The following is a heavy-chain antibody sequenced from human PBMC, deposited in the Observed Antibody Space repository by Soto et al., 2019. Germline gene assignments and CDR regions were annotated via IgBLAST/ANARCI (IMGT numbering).Heavy chain of an antibody. CDR2: ISASDGST. Sequence: GGSLSLSCAASGLTFNNYAMSWVRQAPGKGLEWISAISASDGSTYYADSVKGRFTISRDNSKNTLYLQMSSLRAEDTAVYYCASPPRPTLADNIFDYWGQGTLVTVSS. CDR1: GLTFNNYA. V-gene: IGHV3-23*01. J-gene: IGHJ4*02. D-gene: IGHD1-20*01. CDR3: ASPPRPTLADNIFDY.